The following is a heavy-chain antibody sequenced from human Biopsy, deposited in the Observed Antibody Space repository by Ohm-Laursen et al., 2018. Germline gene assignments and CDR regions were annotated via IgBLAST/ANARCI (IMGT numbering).Heavy chain of an antibody. V-gene: IGHV4-31*01. Sequence: PSQTLSLTCTVSGASISSAAYHWSWIRQLPGKGLEWIGYISHSGSTSYNPSLRSLVTISTDTSTNQFSLKVRSVTAADTAMYYCAGATPGTSLYDPWGQGILVTVSS. CDR1: GASISSAAYH. D-gene: IGHD6-13*01. J-gene: IGHJ5*02. CDR2: ISHSGST. CDR3: AGATPGTSLYDP.